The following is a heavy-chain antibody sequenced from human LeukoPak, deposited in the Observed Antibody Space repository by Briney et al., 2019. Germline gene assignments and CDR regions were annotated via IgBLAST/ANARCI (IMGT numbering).Heavy chain of an antibody. Sequence: ASVTVSCMASGYTFTSYDINWVRQATGQGLEWMGWMNPNSGNTGYAQKFQGRVTMTRNTSISTAYMELSSLRSEDTALYYCARVRSSASLWSSSVYGIDVWGQGTTVTVSS. CDR2: MNPNSGNT. CDR3: ARVRSSASLWSSSVYGIDV. V-gene: IGHV1-8*01. D-gene: IGHD2-2*01. J-gene: IGHJ6*02. CDR1: GYTFTSYD.